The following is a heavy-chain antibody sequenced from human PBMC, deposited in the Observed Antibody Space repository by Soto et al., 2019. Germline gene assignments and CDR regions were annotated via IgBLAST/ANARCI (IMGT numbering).Heavy chain of an antibody. Sequence: PSQTLSLTCAISGDSVSSNSAAWNWIRQSPSRGLEWLGRTYYRSKWYNDYAVSVKSRITINPDTSKNQYSMQLNSVTPEDTAVYYCARVYVSGDSSSPGGYYYYGMDVWGQGTTVTVSS. CDR2: TYYRSKWYN. V-gene: IGHV6-1*01. J-gene: IGHJ6*02. D-gene: IGHD6-6*01. CDR1: GDSVSSNSAA. CDR3: ARVYVSGDSSSPGGYYYYGMDV.